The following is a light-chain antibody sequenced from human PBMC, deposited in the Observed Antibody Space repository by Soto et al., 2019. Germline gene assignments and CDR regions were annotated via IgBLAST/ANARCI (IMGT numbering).Light chain of an antibody. CDR1: QSVSSN. CDR2: EAS. J-gene: IGKJ1*01. V-gene: IGKV3-15*01. CDR3: HQDNDGPGGR. Sequence: EIVMTLSPATLFVSPGERATVSCRASQSVSSNLAWYQQKPVQAPRLLIYEASTRAADIPVRFSGSGYGRQFTLTISSLQSEDFTVYFCHQDNDGPGGRFAQGTKVDIK.